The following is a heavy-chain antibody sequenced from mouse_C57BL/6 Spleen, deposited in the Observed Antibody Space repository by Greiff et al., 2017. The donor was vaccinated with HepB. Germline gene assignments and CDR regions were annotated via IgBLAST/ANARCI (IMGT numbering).Heavy chain of an antibody. CDR1: GYSITSGYY. Sequence: VQLQQSGPGLVKPSQSLSLTCSVTGYSITSGYYWNWIRQFPGNKLEWMGYISYDGSNNYNPSLKNRISITRDTSKNQFFLKLNSVTTEDTATYYCARDNYDYDDAYWGQGTLVTVSA. D-gene: IGHD2-4*01. V-gene: IGHV3-6*01. J-gene: IGHJ3*01. CDR2: ISYDGSN. CDR3: ARDNYDYDDAY.